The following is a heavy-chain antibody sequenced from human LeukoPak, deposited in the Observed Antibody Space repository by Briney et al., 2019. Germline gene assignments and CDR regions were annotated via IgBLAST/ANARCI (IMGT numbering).Heavy chain of an antibody. V-gene: IGHV3-23*01. J-gene: IGHJ4*02. D-gene: IGHD1-14*01. CDR1: GFTFSTYA. CDR2: ISVNGGDA. CDR3: TTYNRDVPFDY. Sequence: GGSLRLSCAASGFTFSTYAMSWVRQAPGRGLEWVSTISVNGGDAFYPDSVKGRFIISRDNSKNTLFLQMNSLRAEDTAVYYCTTYNRDVPFDYWGQGTLVTVSS.